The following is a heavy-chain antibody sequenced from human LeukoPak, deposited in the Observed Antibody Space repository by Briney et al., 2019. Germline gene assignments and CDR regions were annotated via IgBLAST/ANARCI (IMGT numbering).Heavy chain of an antibody. CDR3: ARLSGSGSSPFDY. Sequence: GGCLRLSCAASGFIFSRFWMNWVRQAPGKGLEWVATIKEDGSEKYYVDSMRGRITISRDNAKNSLYLQMNSLRAEDTAMYYCARLSGSGSSPFDYWGQGTLVTVSS. V-gene: IGHV3-7*03. CDR2: IKEDGSEK. J-gene: IGHJ4*02. D-gene: IGHD3-10*01. CDR1: GFIFSRFW.